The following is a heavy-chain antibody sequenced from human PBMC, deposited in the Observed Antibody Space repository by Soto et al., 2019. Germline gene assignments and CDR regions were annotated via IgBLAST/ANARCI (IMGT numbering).Heavy chain of an antibody. CDR2: VSLTGDRT. D-gene: IGHD2-8*01. J-gene: IGHJ4*02. Sequence: EVQLLESGGGLVQPGGSLRLSCVASRFSFSSYEMSWVRQAAGKGLEWVSRVSLTGDRTNYAGSVKGRFTVSRDNFKNTLYLEMDSLRPEDTAIYYCARGGGYCTPTSCAIDSWGRGNTVSVSS. V-gene: IGHV3-23*01. CDR1: RFSFSSYE. CDR3: ARGGGYCTPTSCAIDS.